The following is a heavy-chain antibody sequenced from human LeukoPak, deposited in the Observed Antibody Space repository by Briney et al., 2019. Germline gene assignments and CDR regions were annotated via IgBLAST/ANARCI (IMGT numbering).Heavy chain of an antibody. D-gene: IGHD3-22*01. J-gene: IGHJ4*02. Sequence: ASVKVSCKISGYNFVVYYIHWLRQAPGQGLEWMGWIIPRTGETHYAQQFQGRVTMTRDTSISTAYMELSRLRSDDTAVYYCARDGITMIVGTNYWGQGTLVTVSS. V-gene: IGHV1-2*02. CDR1: GYNFVVYY. CDR3: ARDGITMIVGTNY. CDR2: IIPRTGET.